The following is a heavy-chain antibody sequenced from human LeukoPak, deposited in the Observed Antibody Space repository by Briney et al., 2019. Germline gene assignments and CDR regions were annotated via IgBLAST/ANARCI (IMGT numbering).Heavy chain of an antibody. V-gene: IGHV1-8*01. D-gene: IGHD1-26*01. J-gene: IGHJ4*02. CDR2: MSPDTGAT. CDR1: GYTFITHD. Sequence: GASVKVSCKASGYTFITHDINWVRQAPEQGLERMGWMSPDTGATGYAQKLRDRVTMSRNTSDSTAYLELDRLTFDDTAVYPCVVGLLYPPDFWGQGTLVTVSS. CDR3: VVGLLYPPDF.